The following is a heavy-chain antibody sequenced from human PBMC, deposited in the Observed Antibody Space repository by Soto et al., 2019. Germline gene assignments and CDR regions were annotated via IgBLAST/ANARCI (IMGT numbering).Heavy chain of an antibody. CDR2: ISSSSSYI. CDR1: GFTFSSYS. CDR3: ARGRGPIGHYYYYMDV. J-gene: IGHJ6*03. Sequence: GGSLRLSCAASGFTFSSYSMNWVRQAPGKGLEWVSSISSSSSYIYYADSVKGRFTVSRDNAKNSLYLQMNSLRAEDTAVYYCARGRGPIGHYYYYMDVWGKGTTVTVSS. V-gene: IGHV3-21*01.